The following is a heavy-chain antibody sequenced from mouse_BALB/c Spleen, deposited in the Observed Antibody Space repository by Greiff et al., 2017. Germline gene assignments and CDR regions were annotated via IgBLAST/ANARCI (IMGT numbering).Heavy chain of an antibody. CDR3: AKEHYAMDY. CDR1: GFTFSSYG. Sequence: EVQGVESGGDLVKPGGSLKLSCAASGFTFSSYGMSWVRQTPDKRLAWVATISSGGSYTYYPDSVKGRFTISRDNAKNTLYLQMSRLKSEDTAMYYCAKEHYAMDYWGQGTSVTVSS. J-gene: IGHJ4*01. V-gene: IGHV5-6*01. CDR2: ISSGGSYT.